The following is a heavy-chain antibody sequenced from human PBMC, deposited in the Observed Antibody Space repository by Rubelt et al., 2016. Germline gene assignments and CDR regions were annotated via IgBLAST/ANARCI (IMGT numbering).Heavy chain of an antibody. CDR2: SYSGGSP. J-gene: IGHJ4*02. CDR1: GFTFSSYA. Sequence: QVQLVESGGGVVQPGRSLRLSCAASGFTFSSYAMHWVREAPGKGLEWVSVSYSGGSPYYADAVKVRFTISRHNSQNTLYLQMNSLRAEDTAVYYCARGDDFDYWGQGTLVTVSS. V-gene: IGHV3-NL1*01. CDR3: ARGDDFDY.